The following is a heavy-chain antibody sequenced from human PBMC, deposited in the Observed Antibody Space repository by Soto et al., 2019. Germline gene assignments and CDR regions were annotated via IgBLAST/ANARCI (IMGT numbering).Heavy chain of an antibody. J-gene: IGHJ5*02. D-gene: IGHD3-22*01. CDR3: ARVPTYYQDSIGYQPFHP. Sequence: VQLQESGPGLVKPSQTLSLTCTVSGGSISSGGYFWSWIRQHPGKGLEWIGNVYYSGRTYYNPSLESRVAISVDTSKSLFSLKLTSVSAADTAVYYCARVPTYYQDSIGYQPFHPWGQGTLVTVSS. CDR1: GGSISSGGYF. CDR2: VYYSGRT. V-gene: IGHV4-31*03.